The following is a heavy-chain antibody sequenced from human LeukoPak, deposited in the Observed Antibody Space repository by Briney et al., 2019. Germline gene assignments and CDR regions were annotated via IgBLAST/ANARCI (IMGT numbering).Heavy chain of an antibody. V-gene: IGHV4-38-2*02. Sequence: SETLSLTCTVSGYSISSGYYWGWIRQPPGKGLEWIGSIYHSGSTYYNPSLKSRVTISVDTSKNQFSLKLSSVTAADTAVYYCARRAPDYYDSSGYYYAYYFDYWGQGTLATVSS. D-gene: IGHD3-22*01. CDR2: IYHSGST. J-gene: IGHJ4*02. CDR1: GYSISSGYY. CDR3: ARRAPDYYDSSGYYYAYYFDY.